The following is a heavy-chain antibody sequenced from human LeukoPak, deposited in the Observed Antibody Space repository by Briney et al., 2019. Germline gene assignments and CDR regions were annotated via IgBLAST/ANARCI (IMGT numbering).Heavy chain of an antibody. CDR1: GFTFSSYA. CDR3: AKDLYDSSGYYFDFDY. CDR2: ISYDGSNK. D-gene: IGHD3-22*01. J-gene: IGHJ4*02. Sequence: GGSLRLSCAASGFTFSSYAMHWVRQAPGKGLEWVAVISYDGSNKYYADSVKGRFTISRDNSKNALYLQMNSLRAEDTAVYYCAKDLYDSSGYYFDFDYWGQGTLVTVSS. V-gene: IGHV3-30-3*01.